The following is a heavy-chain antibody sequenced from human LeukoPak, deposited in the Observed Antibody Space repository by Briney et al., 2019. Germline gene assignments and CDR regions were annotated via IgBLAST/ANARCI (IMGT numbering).Heavy chain of an antibody. Sequence: GGSLRLSCAGSGFTFSTYGMTWVRQAPGKGLEWVSEISSSGDVTKYADSVQGRFTISRDNSKNMLYLHMNSLRAEDTALYYCARGGYSGRMSPWGQGTLVTVSS. CDR3: ARGGYSGRMSP. CDR1: GFTFSTYG. CDR2: ISSSGDVT. J-gene: IGHJ4*02. D-gene: IGHD5-12*01. V-gene: IGHV3-23*01.